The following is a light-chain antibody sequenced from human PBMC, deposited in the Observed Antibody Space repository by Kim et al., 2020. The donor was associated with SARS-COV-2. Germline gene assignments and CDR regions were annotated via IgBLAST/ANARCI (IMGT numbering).Light chain of an antibody. CDR1: QSVNSSY. Sequence: EIVLTQSPGTLSLSPGERATLSCRASQSVNSSYLAWYQQKPGQAPRLLIYGASSRATGIPDRFSGSGSGTDFTLTISRLETEDFAVYYCQQYGSSPLAFCQGTKVDIK. J-gene: IGKJ1*01. V-gene: IGKV3-20*01. CDR2: GAS. CDR3: QQYGSSPLA.